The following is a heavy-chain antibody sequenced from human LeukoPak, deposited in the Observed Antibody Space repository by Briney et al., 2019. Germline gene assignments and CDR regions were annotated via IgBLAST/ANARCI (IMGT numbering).Heavy chain of an antibody. V-gene: IGHV4-31*11. J-gene: IGHJ3*02. CDR2: IYYSGST. D-gene: IGHD5-18*01. CDR1: GGSISSGGYS. CDR3: ARGRGYSYRAFDI. Sequence: PSETLSLTCAVSGGSISSGGYSWSWIRQHPGKGLEWIGYIYYSGSTYYNPSLKSRVTISVDTSKNQFSLKLSSVTAADTAVYYCARGRGYSYRAFDIWGQGTMVTVSS.